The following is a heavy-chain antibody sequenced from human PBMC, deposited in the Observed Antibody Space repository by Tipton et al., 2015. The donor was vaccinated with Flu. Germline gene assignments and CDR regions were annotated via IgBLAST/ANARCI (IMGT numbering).Heavy chain of an antibody. J-gene: IGHJ4*02. CDR2: VYPADSDT. CDR1: GYSFTTYW. V-gene: IGHV5-51*03. Sequence: QLVQSGAELKKPGESLKISCQASGYSFTTYWIGWVRQQPGKGLEWMGIVYPADSDTKYSPSFEGQVTISADKSRSTAYLQWNSLRASDTAMYYCARRREAMAEYWGQGTLVTVSS. CDR3: ARRREAMAEY. D-gene: IGHD2-8*01.